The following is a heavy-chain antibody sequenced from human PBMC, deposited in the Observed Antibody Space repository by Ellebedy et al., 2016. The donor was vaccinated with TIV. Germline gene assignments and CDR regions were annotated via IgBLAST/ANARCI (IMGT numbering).Heavy chain of an antibody. CDR1: GFTFSDYY. Sequence: GESLKISXAASGFTFSDYYMSWIRQAPGKGLEWVSYISSSSSYTNYADSVKGRFTISRDNAKNSLYLQMNSLRAEDTAVYYCARAITKNVGAYDSSGYGGPWGQGTLVTVSS. V-gene: IGHV3-11*05. J-gene: IGHJ5*02. CDR2: ISSSSSYT. D-gene: IGHD3-22*01. CDR3: ARAITKNVGAYDSSGYGGP.